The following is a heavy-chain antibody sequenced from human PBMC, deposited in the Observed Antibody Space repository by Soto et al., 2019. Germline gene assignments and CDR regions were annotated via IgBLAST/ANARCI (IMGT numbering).Heavy chain of an antibody. Sequence: QVQLVQSGAEVKKPGSSVKVSCKASGGTFSSYAISWVRQAPGQGLEWMGGIIPIIGTANYAQKFQGRVTITADESTSTAYMELSSLRSEDTAVYYCARLYGSGSYYNGYYGMDVWGQGTTVTVSS. CDR3: ARLYGSGSYYNGYYGMDV. CDR2: IIPIIGTA. D-gene: IGHD3-10*01. CDR1: GGTFSSYA. J-gene: IGHJ6*02. V-gene: IGHV1-69*01.